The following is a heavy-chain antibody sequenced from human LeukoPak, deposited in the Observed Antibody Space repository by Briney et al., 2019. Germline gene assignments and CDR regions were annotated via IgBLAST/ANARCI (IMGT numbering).Heavy chain of an antibody. J-gene: IGHJ5*02. D-gene: IGHD3-22*01. CDR1: GFTFSSYA. Sequence: PGGSLRLSCAASGFTFSSYAMHWVRQAPGKGLEWVAVISYDGSNKYYADSVKGRFTISRDNSKNTLYLQMNSLRAEDTAVYYCARDRPYYYDSSGYSGFDPWGQGTLVTVSS. CDR2: ISYDGSNK. V-gene: IGHV3-30*04. CDR3: ARDRPYYYDSSGYSGFDP.